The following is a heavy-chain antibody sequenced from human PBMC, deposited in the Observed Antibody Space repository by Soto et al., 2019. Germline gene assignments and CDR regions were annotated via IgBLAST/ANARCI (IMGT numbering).Heavy chain of an antibody. CDR3: ARTRLYYYDSSGYFDY. V-gene: IGHV3-7*05. Sequence: GGSLRLSCAASGFTFSSYWMSWVRQAPGKGLEWVANIKQDGSEKYYVDSVKGRFTISRDNAKNSLYLQMNSLRAEDTAVYYCARTRLYYYDSSGYFDYWGQGTLVTVSS. D-gene: IGHD3-22*01. CDR1: GFTFSSYW. J-gene: IGHJ4*02. CDR2: IKQDGSEK.